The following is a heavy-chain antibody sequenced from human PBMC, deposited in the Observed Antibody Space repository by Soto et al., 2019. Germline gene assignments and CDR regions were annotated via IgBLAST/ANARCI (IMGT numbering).Heavy chain of an antibody. Sequence: SVRLSCAASGLTFDSFGMTWVRQAPGKGLEWVSSISGSGTSTYYADSVKGRFTISRDNSKNTLYLQMNSLRAEDTALYYCAKYASSTWSLFDYWGQGTLVTVSS. V-gene: IGHV3-23*01. D-gene: IGHD6-13*01. CDR3: AKYASSTWSLFDY. CDR2: ISGSGTST. J-gene: IGHJ4*02. CDR1: GLTFDSFG.